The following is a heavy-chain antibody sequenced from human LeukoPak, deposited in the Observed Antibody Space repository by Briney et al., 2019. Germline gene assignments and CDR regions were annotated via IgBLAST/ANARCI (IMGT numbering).Heavy chain of an antibody. CDR1: GFTFNTYT. V-gene: IGHV3-48*01. Sequence: PGGSLRLSCAASGFTFNTYTMNWVRQAPGKGLEWVSYISGSSGIIDYADSVRGQFTISRDNAKNSLYLQMNSLRAEDTAVYYCARESTYYESSGQVPFDYWGQGTLVTVSS. J-gene: IGHJ4*02. D-gene: IGHD3-22*01. CDR2: ISGSSGII. CDR3: ARESTYYESSGQVPFDY.